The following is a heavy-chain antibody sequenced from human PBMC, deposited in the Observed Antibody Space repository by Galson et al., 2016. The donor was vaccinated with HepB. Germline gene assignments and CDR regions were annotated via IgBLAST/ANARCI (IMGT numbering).Heavy chain of an antibody. J-gene: IGHJ6*04. CDR1: GFTFNNYG. CDR2: ISRSGDST. D-gene: IGHD2-2*01. CDR3: VQGSTAPAV. Sequence: SLRLSCAASGFTFNNYGMTWVRQPPGKGLEVVSSISRSGDSTDYADSEKGRFTISRDNSKNTLSLQMNSLTADDTAIYYCVQGSTAPAVWGKGTTVTVSS. V-gene: IGHV3-23*01.